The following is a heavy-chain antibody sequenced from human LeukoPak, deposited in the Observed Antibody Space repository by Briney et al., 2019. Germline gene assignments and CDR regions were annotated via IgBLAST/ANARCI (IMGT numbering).Heavy chain of an antibody. CDR1: GFTVSSNY. D-gene: IGHD1-1*01. Sequence: PGGSLRLSCAASGFTVSSNYMSWVRQAPGKGLEWVSIIYSGGSTFYADSVKGRFTISRDNAKNSLYLQMNSLRAEDMALYYCAKGGGGTNYYYMDVWGKGTTVTVSS. V-gene: IGHV3-53*05. J-gene: IGHJ6*03. CDR2: IYSGGST. CDR3: AKGGGGTNYYYMDV.